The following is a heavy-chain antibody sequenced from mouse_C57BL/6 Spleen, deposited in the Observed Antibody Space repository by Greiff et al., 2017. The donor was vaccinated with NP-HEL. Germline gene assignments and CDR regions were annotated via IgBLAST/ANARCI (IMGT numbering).Heavy chain of an antibody. Sequence: QVHVKQPGAELVMPGASVKLSCKASGYTFTSYWMHWVKQRPGHGLEWIGEIDPSDSYTNYNQKFKGKSTLTVDKSSSTAYMQLSSLTSEDSAVYYCAVYYYGSSGGYWGQGTTLTVSS. CDR2: IDPSDSYT. D-gene: IGHD1-1*01. CDR3: AVYYYGSSGGY. CDR1: GYTFTSYW. V-gene: IGHV1-69*01. J-gene: IGHJ2*01.